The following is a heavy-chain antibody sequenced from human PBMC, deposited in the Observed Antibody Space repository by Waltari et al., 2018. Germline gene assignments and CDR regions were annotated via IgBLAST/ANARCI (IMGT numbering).Heavy chain of an antibody. J-gene: IGHJ6*02. CDR1: GYRFTSYW. Sequence: EVQLVQSGAEVKKPGESLKISCRGSGYRFTSYWIGWVREMPGKGLEWMGIIYFGDSETRYSPSFQGQVTISADKSSSTAYLQWSRLKTSDTATYYCAIQPPQGQLGSYFYSGMDVWGQGTTVTVSS. CDR2: IYFGDSET. V-gene: IGHV5-51*01. CDR3: AIQPPQGQLGSYFYSGMDV. D-gene: IGHD3-16*01.